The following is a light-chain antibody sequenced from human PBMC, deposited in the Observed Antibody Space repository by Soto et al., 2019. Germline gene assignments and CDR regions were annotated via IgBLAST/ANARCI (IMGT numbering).Light chain of an antibody. CDR2: AAS. V-gene: IGKV1-39*01. J-gene: IGKJ5*01. Sequence: DIQMTQYPSSLSASVGDRVTITCGASQSISTYLNWYQEKPGKAPKLLIYAASILQSGVPSRFSGGGSGTDFTLTISSLQTEDFANYLCQQSYRTHTLTFGQGTRLEI. CDR1: QSISTY. CDR3: QQSYRTHTLT.